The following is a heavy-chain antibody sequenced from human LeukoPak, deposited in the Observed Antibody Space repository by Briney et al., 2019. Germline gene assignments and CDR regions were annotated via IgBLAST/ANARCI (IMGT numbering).Heavy chain of an antibody. CDR3: TRDQWLDY. D-gene: IGHD6-19*01. CDR2: IGTSGNTI. V-gene: IGHV3-48*01. CDR1: GFTFSGYI. J-gene: IGHJ4*02. Sequence: GGSLRLSCAASGFTFSGYIMNWVRQAPGKGLEWISFIGTSGNTIYYADSVKGRFTVSRDNAKNSLYLQMNSLRAEDTAVYYCTRDQWLDYWGQGTLVTVSS.